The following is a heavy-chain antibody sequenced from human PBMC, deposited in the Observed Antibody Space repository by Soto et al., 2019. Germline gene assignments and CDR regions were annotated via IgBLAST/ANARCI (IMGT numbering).Heavy chain of an antibody. D-gene: IGHD3-16*01. CDR3: ARWGTTGGFDL. Sequence: QLQLVESGGGVVQPGTSLRLSCAASGFMFKSYVMHWVRQAPGKGLEWVALTSYDGSNNYYGDSVKGRFTVSRDNSKNTLHLQMDSRRPEDTALYYCARWGTTGGFDLWGQGTLVSVSS. CDR1: GFMFKSYV. J-gene: IGHJ5*02. CDR2: TSYDGSNN. V-gene: IGHV3-30*19.